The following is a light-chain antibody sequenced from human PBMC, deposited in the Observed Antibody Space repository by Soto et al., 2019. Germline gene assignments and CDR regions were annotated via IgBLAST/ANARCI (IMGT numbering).Light chain of an antibody. J-gene: IGKJ4*01. Sequence: DIQMTQSPSTLSASVGDRVAITCRASQSITNRLAWYQLKPGKAPKVLIYDASSLESGVPSRFSGSGSGTEFTLTISSLQPDDFATYYCQQANSFPLTFGGGTKVDIK. CDR3: QQANSFPLT. CDR1: QSITNR. V-gene: IGKV1-5*01. CDR2: DAS.